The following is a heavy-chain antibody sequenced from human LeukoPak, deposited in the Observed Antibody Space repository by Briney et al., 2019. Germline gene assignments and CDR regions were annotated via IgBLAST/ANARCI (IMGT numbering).Heavy chain of an antibody. CDR3: ATYSTSSGAFDF. J-gene: IGHJ3*01. Sequence: GGFLRLSCAASGFTFSSYWMTWVRQAPGKGLEWVANIKHDGSDKYYVGSVKGRVTISRDNAKNSLYLQMNSLRAEDTAVYYCATYSTSSGAFDFWGQGTLVTVSS. CDR2: IKHDGSDK. D-gene: IGHD6-6*01. CDR1: GFTFSSYW. V-gene: IGHV3-7*01.